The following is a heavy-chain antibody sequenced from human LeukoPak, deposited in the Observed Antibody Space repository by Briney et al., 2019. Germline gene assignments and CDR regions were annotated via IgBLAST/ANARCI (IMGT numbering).Heavy chain of an antibody. D-gene: IGHD3-10*01. J-gene: IGHJ4*02. CDR1: GGSISSYY. V-gene: IGHV4-59*01. CDR2: IYYSGST. Sequence: SETLSLTCTVSGGSISSYYWSWIRQPPGKGLEWIGYIYYSGSTNYNPSLKSRVTISVDTSKNQFSLKLSSVTAADTAVYYCARGIRGSGSYYPYWGQGTLVTVSS. CDR3: ARGIRGSGSYYPY.